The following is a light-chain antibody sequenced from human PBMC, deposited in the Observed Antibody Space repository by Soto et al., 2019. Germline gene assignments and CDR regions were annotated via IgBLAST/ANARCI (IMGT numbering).Light chain of an antibody. CDR2: DVS. CDR1: SSDVGGYNY. CDR3: SSYTSSSTVI. V-gene: IGLV2-14*03. Sequence: QSALTQPASVSGSPGQSIAISCIGSSSDVGGYNYVSWYQQHSGKAPKLMIYDVSSRPSGVSDRFSGSKSGNTASLTISGLQAEDEAEYYCSSYTSSSTVIFGGGTKVTV. J-gene: IGLJ2*01.